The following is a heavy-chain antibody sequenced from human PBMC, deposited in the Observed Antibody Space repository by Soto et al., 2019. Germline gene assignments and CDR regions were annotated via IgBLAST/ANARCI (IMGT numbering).Heavy chain of an antibody. V-gene: IGHV4-59*01. J-gene: IGHJ6*02. CDR3: ARDRKLELPGNYYYYGMDV. CDR2: ISSSGTV. D-gene: IGHD1-7*01. Sequence: SETLSLTCSVSGGSIRDYFWTWIRQSPGRGLEWIGYISSSGTVKYNSSLKSRVTISLDRSRNQFSLKLSSVTAADTAVYFCARDRKLELPGNYYYYGMDVWGQGTTVTLSS. CDR1: GGSIRDYF.